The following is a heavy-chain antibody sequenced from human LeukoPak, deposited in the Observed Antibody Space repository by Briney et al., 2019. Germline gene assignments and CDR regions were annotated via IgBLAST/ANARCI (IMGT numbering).Heavy chain of an antibody. D-gene: IGHD2-2*01. CDR3: AKAGVVPAAIRHPAHYYGMDV. J-gene: IGHJ6*02. CDR1: GFTFSSYG. CDR2: IWYDGSNK. Sequence: PGRSLRLSCAASGFTFSSYGMHWVRQAPGKGLEWVAVIWYDGSNKYYADSVKGRFTISRDNSKNTLYLQMNSLRAEDTAVYYCAKAGVVPAAIRHPAHYYGMDVWGQGTTVTVSS. V-gene: IGHV3-33*06.